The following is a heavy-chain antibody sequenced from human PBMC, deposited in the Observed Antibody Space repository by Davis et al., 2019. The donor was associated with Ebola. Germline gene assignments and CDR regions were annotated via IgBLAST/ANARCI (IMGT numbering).Heavy chain of an antibody. CDR2: IYYSGST. CDR1: GGSISSYY. V-gene: IGHV4-59*08. D-gene: IGHD6-13*01. Sequence: GSLRLSCTVSGGSISSYYWNWIRQPPEKGLEWVGYIYYSGSTNCNPSLKSRVTISVDTSKNQFSLKLSSVTAADTAVYYCASLSSSWFYFDYWGQGTLVTVSS. J-gene: IGHJ4*02. CDR3: ASLSSSWFYFDY.